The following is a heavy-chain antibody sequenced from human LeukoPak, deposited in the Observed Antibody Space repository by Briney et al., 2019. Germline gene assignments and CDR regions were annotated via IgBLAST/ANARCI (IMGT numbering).Heavy chain of an antibody. V-gene: IGHV1-18*01. CDR2: ISAYNGNT. D-gene: IGHD5-12*01. CDR1: GYTFTSYG. CDR3: ARDADSGYDFDY. J-gene: IGHJ4*02. Sequence: GASVKVSCKASGYTFTSYGISWVRQAPGQGLEWMGWISAYNGNTNYAQKLQGRVTITRDTSASTAYMELSSLRSEDTAVYYCARDADSGYDFDYWGQGTLVTVSS.